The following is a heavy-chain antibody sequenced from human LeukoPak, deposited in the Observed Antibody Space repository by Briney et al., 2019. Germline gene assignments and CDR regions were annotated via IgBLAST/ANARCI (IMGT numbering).Heavy chain of an antibody. CDR2: IYHSGST. D-gene: IGHD5-18*01. V-gene: IGHV4-30-2*01. CDR3: ARQDTAMEGYYYYGMDV. Sequence: TLSLTCTVSGGSISSGGYYWSWIRQPPGKGLEWIGYIYHSGSTYYNPSLKSRVTISVDTSKNQFSLKLSSVTAADTAVYYCARQDTAMEGYYYYGMDVWGQGTTVTVSS. CDR1: GGSISSGGYY. J-gene: IGHJ6*02.